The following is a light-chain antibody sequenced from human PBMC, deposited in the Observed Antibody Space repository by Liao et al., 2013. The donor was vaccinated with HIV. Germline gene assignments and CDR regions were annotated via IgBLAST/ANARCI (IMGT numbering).Light chain of an antibody. CDR2: QDY. CDR1: ILGGKI. V-gene: IGLV3-1*01. Sequence: SYELTQPPSVSVSPGQTASIACTGNILGGKIASWYQVKPGQSPRVVIYQDYQRPSGIPDRFSGSKSGNTATLTIIGAQAVDEADYYCQVWDASTAVFGSGTKVSVL. J-gene: IGLJ1*01. CDR3: QVWDASTAV.